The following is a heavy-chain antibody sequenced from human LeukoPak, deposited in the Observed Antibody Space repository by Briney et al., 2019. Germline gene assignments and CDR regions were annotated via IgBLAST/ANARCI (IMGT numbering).Heavy chain of an antibody. V-gene: IGHV3-21*01. D-gene: IGHD2-21*02. Sequence: PGGSLRHSRVASGFTFRSFTMNWVRQAPGKGLEWVSSISTSPNYIYYPDSVRGRFAISRHNTKNFLSLPMYSLRADDTAVYYWARGVSFRRVATATDLDFWGQGTLVTVSS. J-gene: IGHJ4*02. CDR1: GFTFRSFT. CDR2: ISTSPNYI. CDR3: ARGVSFRRVATATDLDF.